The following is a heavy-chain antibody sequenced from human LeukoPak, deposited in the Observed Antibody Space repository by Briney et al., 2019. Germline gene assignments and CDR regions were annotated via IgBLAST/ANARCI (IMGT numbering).Heavy chain of an antibody. D-gene: IGHD1-26*01. CDR3: AKDLEWELLRLLDY. CDR1: GFTFSSYA. CDR2: ISGSGGST. Sequence: PGGSLRLSCAASGFTFSSYAMSWVRQAPGKGVEWVSAISGSGGSTYYADSVKGRFTISRDNSKNTLYLQMNSLRAEDTAVYYCAKDLEWELLRLLDYWGQGTLVTVSS. J-gene: IGHJ4*02. V-gene: IGHV3-23*01.